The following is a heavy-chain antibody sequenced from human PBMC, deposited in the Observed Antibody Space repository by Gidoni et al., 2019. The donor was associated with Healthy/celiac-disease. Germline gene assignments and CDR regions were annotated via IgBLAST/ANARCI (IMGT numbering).Heavy chain of an antibody. Sequence: QVQLVQSGAEVKKPGASVKVSCKASGYTFTSYAMHWVRQAPGQRLEWMGWINAGNGNTKYSQKFQGRVTITRDTSASTAYMELSSLRSEDTAVYYCARARKGQLVEFDYWGQGTLVTVSS. CDR3: ARARKGQLVEFDY. D-gene: IGHD6-13*01. J-gene: IGHJ4*02. CDR2: INAGNGNT. CDR1: GYTFTSYA. V-gene: IGHV1-3*01.